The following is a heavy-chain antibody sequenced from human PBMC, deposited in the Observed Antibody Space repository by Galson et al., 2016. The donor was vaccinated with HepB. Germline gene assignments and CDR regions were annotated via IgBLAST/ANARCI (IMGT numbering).Heavy chain of an antibody. J-gene: IGHJ6*02. CDR1: GGSIISGGYY. Sequence: TLSLTCNVSGGSIISGGYYWTWIRQHPGKGLEWIGYIYYSGSTYYNPSLKSRVSMSLDTSKNQFSLRLSSVTAADTAVYYCASRVPSGNDWRYYYGMDVWGQGTTVTVSS. CDR2: IYYSGST. V-gene: IGHV4-31*03. CDR3: ASRVPSGNDWRYYYGMDV. D-gene: IGHD5-12*01.